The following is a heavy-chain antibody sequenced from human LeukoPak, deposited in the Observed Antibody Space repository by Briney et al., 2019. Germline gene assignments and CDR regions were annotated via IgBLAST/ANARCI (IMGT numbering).Heavy chain of an antibody. D-gene: IGHD1-7*01. V-gene: IGHV1-18*01. CDR1: GYTFTTYG. CDR3: ATEGDWNYGQHGAFDI. Sequence: ASVKVSCKASGYTFTTYGISWVRQAPGQGLEWMGWISGYNGDTNYAQNLQGRVTMTEDTSTDTAYMELSSLRSEDTAVYYCATEGDWNYGQHGAFDIWGQGTMVTVSS. J-gene: IGHJ3*02. CDR2: ISGYNGDT.